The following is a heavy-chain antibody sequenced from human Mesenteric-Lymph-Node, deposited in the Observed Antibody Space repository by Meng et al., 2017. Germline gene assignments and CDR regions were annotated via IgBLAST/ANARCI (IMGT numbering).Heavy chain of an antibody. CDR3: VRDGSSSSGGTL. V-gene: IGHV4-4*07. CDR2: IYASVST. CDR1: GGSFSGYY. D-gene: IGHD2-2*01. J-gene: IGHJ2*01. Sequence: SETLSLTCAVYGGSFSGYYWSWIRQPAGKGLEWIGRIYASVSTNYNPSLKTRITMSVDTSKSQFSLKLTSITAADTAVYYCVRDGSSSSGGTLWGRGTLVTVSS.